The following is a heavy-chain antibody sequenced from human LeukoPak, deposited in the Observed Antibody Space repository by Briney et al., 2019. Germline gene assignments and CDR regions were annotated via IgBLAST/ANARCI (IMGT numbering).Heavy chain of an antibody. D-gene: IGHD4/OR15-4a*01. CDR2: IYTSGST. Sequence: PSETLSLTCTVSGGSISGYYWSWIRQPAGNGLEWIGRIYTSGSTHYNSSLKCRVTMSVDTSKNQFSLKVRSVTAADTAVYYCARDRCPDHGATSPCFDYWGQGTLVTVSS. V-gene: IGHV4-4*07. J-gene: IGHJ4*02. CDR1: GGSISGYY. CDR3: ARDRCPDHGATSPCFDY.